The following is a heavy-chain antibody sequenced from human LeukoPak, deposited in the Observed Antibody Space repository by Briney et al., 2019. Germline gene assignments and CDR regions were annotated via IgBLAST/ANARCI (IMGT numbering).Heavy chain of an antibody. CDR3: ARGYGNFDY. J-gene: IGHJ4*02. CDR2: IASTGSYT. D-gene: IGHD4-17*01. V-gene: IGHV3-11*05. Sequence: PGGSLRLSCAASGFSFSDHYMNCIRQAPGKGLEWVSYIASTGSYTNYADSVRGRFTISRDNAKKSLYLQMNGLRAEDTAVYYCARGYGNFDYWGRGTQVTVSS. CDR1: GFSFSDHY.